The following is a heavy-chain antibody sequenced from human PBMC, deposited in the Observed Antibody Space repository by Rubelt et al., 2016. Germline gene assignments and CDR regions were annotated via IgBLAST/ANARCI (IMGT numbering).Heavy chain of an antibody. CDR2: IYYSGRT. V-gene: IGHV4-61*05. CDR3: ARSGYDLTGYFDY. D-gene: IGHD5-12*01. CDR1: GGSISSSSYY. Sequence: QLQLQESGPGLVKPSETLSLTCTVSGGSISSSSYYWSWIRQPPGKGLEWIGYIYYSGRTNSNPALKIRFTIAVDTSKNQFSRKLSSVTATDTAVYYCARSGYDLTGYFDYWGQGTLVTVSS. J-gene: IGHJ4*02.